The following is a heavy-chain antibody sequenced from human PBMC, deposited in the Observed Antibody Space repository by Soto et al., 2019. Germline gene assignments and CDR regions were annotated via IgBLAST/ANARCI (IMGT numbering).Heavy chain of an antibody. Sequence: PSETLSLTCTVSGGSVSSGSYYWSWIRQPPGKGLEWIGYIYYSGSTNYDPSLKSRVTISVDTSKNQFSLKLSSVTAADTAVYYCARGTGYYGSGSYYLPLYYYYGMDVWGQGTTVTVSS. V-gene: IGHV4-61*01. CDR3: ARGTGYYGSGSYYLPLYYYYGMDV. CDR1: GGSVSSGSYY. CDR2: IYYSGST. J-gene: IGHJ6*02. D-gene: IGHD3-10*01.